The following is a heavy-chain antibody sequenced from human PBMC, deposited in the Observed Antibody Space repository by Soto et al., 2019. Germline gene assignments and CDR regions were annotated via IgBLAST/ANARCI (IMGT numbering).Heavy chain of an antibody. Sequence: VFYKPSCYTIHASDSHWVGEAPGQELEWIGSINPNSGGTNYAQKFQGWVTMTRDTSISTAYMELSRMRSDDTAVYYCARARYGDPRYYYYYGMDVWGQGTTVTGSS. D-gene: IGHD4-17*01. CDR2: INPNSGGT. CDR3: ARARYGDPRYYYYYGMDV. V-gene: IGHV1-2*04. CDR1: CYTIHASD. J-gene: IGHJ6*02.